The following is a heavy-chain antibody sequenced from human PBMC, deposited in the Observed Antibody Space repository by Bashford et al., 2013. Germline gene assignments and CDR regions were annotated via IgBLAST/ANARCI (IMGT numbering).Heavy chain of an antibody. Sequence: SETLSPHLHCRRWLHQHGFYYWSWIRQHPRKGLEWIGYIDYTGSTYYNPSLKSRVTISIDTSKNQFSLRLSSVTAADTAVYYCASLTTIRGVTLYYAMDVWGQGTTVTVSS. CDR3: ASLTTIRGVTLYYAMDV. CDR1: WLHQHGFYY. J-gene: IGHJ6*02. D-gene: IGHD3-10*01. CDR2: IDYTGST. V-gene: IGHV4-31*03.